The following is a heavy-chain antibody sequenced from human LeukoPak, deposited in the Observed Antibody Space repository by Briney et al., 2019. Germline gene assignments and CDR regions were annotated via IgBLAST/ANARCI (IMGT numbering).Heavy chain of an antibody. CDR1: GFTFSSYD. J-gene: IGHJ6*03. CDR2: IGTAGDT. D-gene: IGHD3-3*01. CDR3: ARGYYDFWSGYYRSYYYYMDV. V-gene: IGHV3-13*01. Sequence: GGSLRLSCAASGFTFSSYDMHWVRQATGKGLEWVSAIGTAGDTYYPGSVKGRFTISRENAKNSLYLQMNSLRAGDTAVYYRARGYYDFWSGYYRSYYYYMDVWGKGTTVTVSS.